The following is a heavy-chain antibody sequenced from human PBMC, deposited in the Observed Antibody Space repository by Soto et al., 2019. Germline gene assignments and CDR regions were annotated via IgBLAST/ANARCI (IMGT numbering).Heavy chain of an antibody. CDR3: ARGRGVRGVSYGMDV. V-gene: IGHV4-34*01. CDR2: INHSGST. CDR1: GGSFSGYY. D-gene: IGHD3-10*01. J-gene: IGHJ6*02. Sequence: QVQLQQWGAGLLKPSETLSLTCAVYGGSFSGYYWSWIRQPPGKGLERLGEINHSGSTNYNPSLTSRVTISVATSKNQFSVKLSSVTAADTAVYYCARGRGVRGVSYGMDVWGQGTTVTVSS.